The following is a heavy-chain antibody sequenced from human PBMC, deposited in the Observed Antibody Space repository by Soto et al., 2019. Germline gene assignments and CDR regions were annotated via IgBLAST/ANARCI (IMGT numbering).Heavy chain of an antibody. J-gene: IGHJ5*02. CDR1: GGTFGNSA. CDR3: TRDISDYDSNRFDP. Sequence: SVKVSCKAFGGTFGNSAINWVRQAPGQGPEWMGGISPRSGTPYYAQKFQARVTISADESTTTTHMELSGLRVEDTAIYYCTRDISDYDSNRFDPWGQGTLVTVSS. V-gene: IGHV1-69*13. D-gene: IGHD3-16*01. CDR2: ISPRSGTP.